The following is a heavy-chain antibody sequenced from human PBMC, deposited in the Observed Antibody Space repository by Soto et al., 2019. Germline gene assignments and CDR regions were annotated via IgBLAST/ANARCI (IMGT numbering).Heavy chain of an antibody. Sequence: QVQLVESGGGVVQPGRSLRLSCAASGFTFSSYAMHWVRQAPGKGLEWVAVISYDGSNKYYADSVKGRFTISRDNSKNTLYLQMHSLRAEDTAVYYCARGWRDSSGYTYYWGQGTLVTVSS. V-gene: IGHV3-30-3*01. D-gene: IGHD3-22*01. CDR1: GFTFSSYA. J-gene: IGHJ4*02. CDR3: ARGWRDSSGYTYY. CDR2: ISYDGSNK.